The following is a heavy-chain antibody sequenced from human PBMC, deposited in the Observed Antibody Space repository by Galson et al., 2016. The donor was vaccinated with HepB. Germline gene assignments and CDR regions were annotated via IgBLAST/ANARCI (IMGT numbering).Heavy chain of an antibody. CDR1: GGSTSSGDYY. V-gene: IGHV4-31*03. D-gene: IGHD3-10*01. CDR2: IYYRGST. Sequence: TLSLTCTVSGGSTSSGDYYWSWIRQHPGKGLEWIGYIYYRGSTYYNPSLKSRITISVDTSENQFSLKLSSVTAADTAVYYCARTGQTLLLFNSWGQGTLVTVSS. J-gene: IGHJ5*02. CDR3: ARTGQTLLLFNS.